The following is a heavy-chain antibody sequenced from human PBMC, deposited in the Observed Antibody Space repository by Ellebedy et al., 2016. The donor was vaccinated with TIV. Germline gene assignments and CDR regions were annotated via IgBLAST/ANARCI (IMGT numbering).Heavy chain of an antibody. CDR2: ISGSGDTT. V-gene: IGHV3-23*01. D-gene: IGHD5-12*01. CDR3: AKAAVATTGRLGDY. J-gene: IGHJ4*02. CDR1: GFIFSNYA. Sequence: GESLKISXAASGFIFSNYAMSWVRQAPGKGLEWVSAISGSGDTTYYADSVKGRFTISRDNSKTTLYLQMNSLRAEDTAVYYCAKAAVATTGRLGDYWGQGTLVTVSS.